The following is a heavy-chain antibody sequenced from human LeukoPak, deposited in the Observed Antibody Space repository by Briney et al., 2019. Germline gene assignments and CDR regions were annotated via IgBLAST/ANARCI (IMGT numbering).Heavy chain of an antibody. CDR1: GFTFSSYS. V-gene: IGHV3-48*02. CDR3: ASSGSYRFDY. CDR2: ITASGTAM. D-gene: IGHD1-26*01. J-gene: IGHJ4*02. Sequence: GSLRLSCAASGFTFSSYSMNWVRQAPGKGLEWVSHITASGTAMLYADSVKGRFTISRDNAKNSLYLQMNSLRDEDTAVYYCASSGSYRFDYWGQGTLVTVSS.